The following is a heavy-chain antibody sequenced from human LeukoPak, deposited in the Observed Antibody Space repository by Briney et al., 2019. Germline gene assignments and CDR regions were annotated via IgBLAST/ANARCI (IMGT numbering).Heavy chain of an antibody. D-gene: IGHD2-2*01. Sequence: SETLSLTCAVYGGSFSGYYWSWIRQPPGKGLEWIGEINHSGSTNYNPSLKSRVTISVDTSKSQFSLKLSSVTAADTAVYYCARGEYQLNWFDPWGQGTLVTVSS. V-gene: IGHV4-34*01. J-gene: IGHJ5*02. CDR1: GGSFSGYY. CDR3: ARGEYQLNWFDP. CDR2: INHSGST.